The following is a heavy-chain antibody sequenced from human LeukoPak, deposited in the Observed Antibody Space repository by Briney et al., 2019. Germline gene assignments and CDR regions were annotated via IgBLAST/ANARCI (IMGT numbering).Heavy chain of an antibody. J-gene: IGHJ3*02. V-gene: IGHV3-7*01. D-gene: IGHD6-13*01. CDR2: IKQDGSEK. CDR3: ARVNPLLAPGTLDI. Sequence: PGGSLGLSCVASGFIFNNYWMTWVRQAPGKGLAWVANIKQDGSEKYYVDSVKGRFTISRDNVKNLLSLQMSSLRGEDTAVYYCARVNPLLAPGTLDICGQGTMVAVSS. CDR1: GFIFNNYW.